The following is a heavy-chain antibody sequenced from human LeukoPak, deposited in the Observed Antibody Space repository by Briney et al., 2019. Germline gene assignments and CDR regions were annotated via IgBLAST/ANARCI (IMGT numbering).Heavy chain of an antibody. CDR3: ASFGRRTRYYFDY. CDR1: GGSFSGYY. J-gene: IGHJ4*02. D-gene: IGHD1-1*01. V-gene: IGHV4-34*01. CDR2: INHSGST. Sequence: SETLSLTCAVYGGSFSGYYWSWIRQPPGKGLEWIGEINHSGSTNYNPSLKSRVTISVDTSKNQFSLKLSSVTAADTAVYYCASFGRRTRYYFDYWGQGTLVTVSS.